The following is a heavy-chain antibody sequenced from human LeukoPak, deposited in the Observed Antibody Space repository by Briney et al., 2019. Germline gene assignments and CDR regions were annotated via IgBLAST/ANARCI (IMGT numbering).Heavy chain of an antibody. J-gene: IGHJ6*03. D-gene: IGHD5-12*01. CDR3: ARDRGDLVGGHYYYYYMDV. CDR2: IKQDGSEK. CDR1: GFTFSSYW. Sequence: GGSLRLSCAASGFTFSSYWMSWVRQAPGKGLEWVANIKQDGSEKYYVDSVKGRFTISRDNAKNSLYLQMNSLRAEGTAVYYCARDRGDLVGGHYYYYYMDVWGKGTTVTISS. V-gene: IGHV3-7*01.